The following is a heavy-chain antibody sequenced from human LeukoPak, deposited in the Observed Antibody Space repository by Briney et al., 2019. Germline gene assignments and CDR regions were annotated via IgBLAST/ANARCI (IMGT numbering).Heavy chain of an antibody. D-gene: IGHD5-12*01. CDR1: GFTLSDHW. CDR2: VESDASRT. V-gene: IGHV3-74*03. CDR3: AKGGHKLDIQTTHYYYGLDV. Sequence: GGSLRLSCVASGFTLSDHWMYWVRQGPSRGLAHVSRVESDASRTTYADSVKGRFTISRDDAKNTRYLQMNSLRVEDTAVYYCAKGGHKLDIQTTHYYYGLDVWGQGTTVAVS. J-gene: IGHJ6*02.